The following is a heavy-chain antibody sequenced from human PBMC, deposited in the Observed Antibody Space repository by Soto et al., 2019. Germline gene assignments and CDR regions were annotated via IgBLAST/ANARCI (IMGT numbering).Heavy chain of an antibody. CDR3: ATSIVGAINWFDP. CDR2: IYYSGST. CDR1: GGSISSSSYY. Sequence: QLQLQESGPGLVKPSETLSLTCTVSGGSISSSSYYWGWIRQPPGKGLEWIGSIYYSGSTYYNPSLKSRVTISVDTSKNQFSLTLSSVTASDTAVYYCATSIVGAINWFDPWGQGTLVTVSS. V-gene: IGHV4-39*01. D-gene: IGHD1-26*01. J-gene: IGHJ5*02.